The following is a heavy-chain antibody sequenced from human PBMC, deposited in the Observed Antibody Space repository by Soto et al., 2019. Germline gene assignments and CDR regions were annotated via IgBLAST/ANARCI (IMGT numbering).Heavy chain of an antibody. V-gene: IGHV1-69*01. CDR3: TTAGGRGSTSNLVPYYYAMEV. Sequence: QVQLVQSGAEVKKPGSSVKVSCKASGGTFSSYALSWVRQAPGQRLEWMGGIVPIFGTPNYAQKLQGRITITADEPTTPADKERRSLKSGDMTIQYCTTAGGRGSTSNLVPYYYAMEVWGQGTTVTVSS. CDR2: IVPIFGTP. CDR1: GGTFSSYA. D-gene: IGHD6-6*01. J-gene: IGHJ6*02.